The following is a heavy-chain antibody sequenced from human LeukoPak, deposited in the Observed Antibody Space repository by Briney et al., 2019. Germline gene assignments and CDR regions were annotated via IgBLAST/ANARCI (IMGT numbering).Heavy chain of an antibody. CDR1: GFTFSSDG. CDR2: ISYDGSNK. Sequence: PGGSLRLSCAASGFTFSSDGMHWVRQAPGKGLEWVAVISYDGSNKYYADSVKGRFTISRDNSKNTLYLQMNSLRAEDTAVYYCAKAAKLYCSSTSCSYFDYWGQGTLVTVSS. J-gene: IGHJ4*02. CDR3: AKAAKLYCSSTSCSYFDY. D-gene: IGHD2-2*01. V-gene: IGHV3-30*18.